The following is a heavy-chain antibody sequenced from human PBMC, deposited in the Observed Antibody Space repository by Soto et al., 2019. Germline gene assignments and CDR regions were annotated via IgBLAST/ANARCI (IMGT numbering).Heavy chain of an antibody. CDR2: IIPILGIA. CDR1: GGTFSSYT. V-gene: IGHV1-69*02. D-gene: IGHD6-19*01. CDR3: ARAHRIIAVAARGYFDL. Sequence: QVQLVQSGAEVKKPGSSVKVSCKASGGTFSSYTISWVRQAPGQGLEWMGRIIPILGIANYAQKFQGRVTITADKSTSTAYMELSSLRSEDTAVYYCARAHRIIAVAARGYFDLWGRGTLVTVSS. J-gene: IGHJ2*01.